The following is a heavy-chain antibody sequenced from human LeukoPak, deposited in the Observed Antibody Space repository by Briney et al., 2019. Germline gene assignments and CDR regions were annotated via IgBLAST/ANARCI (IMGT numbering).Heavy chain of an antibody. CDR2: ISPYNGNT. V-gene: IGHV1-18*01. Sequence: GASVKVSCRTSGYTFTNFNIAWVRQAPGQGLEWVGWISPYNGNTKYAQKFQGRVTMTTDTSTGTAYIELRSLTFDDTAIYYCARDGYFDYWGQGTLVTVSS. CDR1: GYTFTNFN. CDR3: ARDGYFDY. J-gene: IGHJ4*02.